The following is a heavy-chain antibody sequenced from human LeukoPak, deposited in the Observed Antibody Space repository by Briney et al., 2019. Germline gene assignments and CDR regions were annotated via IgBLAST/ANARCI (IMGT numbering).Heavy chain of an antibody. Sequence: GASVKVSCKASGGTFSSYAISWVRQAPGQGLEWMGGIIPIFGTANYAQKFQGRVTITADKSTSTAYMELSSLRSEDTAVYYCASPLSSSFGLLDYWGQGTLVTVSS. CDR1: GGTFSSYA. CDR2: IIPIFGTA. D-gene: IGHD6-6*01. CDR3: ASPLSSSFGLLDY. J-gene: IGHJ4*02. V-gene: IGHV1-69*06.